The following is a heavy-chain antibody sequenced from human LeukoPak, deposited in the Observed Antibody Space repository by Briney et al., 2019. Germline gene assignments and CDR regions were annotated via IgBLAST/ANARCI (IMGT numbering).Heavy chain of an antibody. V-gene: IGHV1-69*05. CDR1: GGTFSSYA. CDR2: IIPIFGTA. D-gene: IGHD3-22*01. CDR3: ARDIQRYYYDSSGYYLAY. Sequence: SVKVSCKASGGTFSSYAISWVRQAPGQGLEWMGRIIPIFGTANYAQKFQGRVTITTDESTSTAYMELSSLRSEDTAVYYCARDIQRYYYDSSGYYLAYWGQGTLVTVPS. J-gene: IGHJ4*02.